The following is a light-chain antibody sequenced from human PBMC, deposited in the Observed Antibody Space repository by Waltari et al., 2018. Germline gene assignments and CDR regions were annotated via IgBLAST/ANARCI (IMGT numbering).Light chain of an antibody. CDR3: AAWDDSLNGYV. Sequence: QSVLTQPPSASGTPGQRVTISCSGSTSNIGSNTVNWYQQLPGTAPKLLIYNNNQRPSGVPDRFPGSKSGTSASLAISGLQSEDEADYYCAAWDDSLNGYVFGTGTKVTVL. CDR2: NNN. J-gene: IGLJ1*01. CDR1: TSNIGSNT. V-gene: IGLV1-44*01.